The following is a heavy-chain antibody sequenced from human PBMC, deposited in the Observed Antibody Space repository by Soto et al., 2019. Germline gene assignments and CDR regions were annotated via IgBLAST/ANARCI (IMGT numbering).Heavy chain of an antibody. CDR3: ARGWGYDSTDYYYAY. D-gene: IGHD3-22*01. CDR1: GGSLNRNT. Sequence: QVQRGKSGAEVRKPGSSVRVSCKASGGSLNRNTITWLRQPPGQGLNWMGGIIPIFGTANHAQKFQGRVTIIADESTSTVYMELSSLRSDDTAIYYCARGWGYDSTDYYYAYWGQGTLVIVSS. CDR2: IIPIFGTA. V-gene: IGHV1-69*01. J-gene: IGHJ4*02.